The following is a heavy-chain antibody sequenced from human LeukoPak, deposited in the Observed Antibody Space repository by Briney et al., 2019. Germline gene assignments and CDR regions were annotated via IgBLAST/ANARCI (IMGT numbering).Heavy chain of an antibody. CDR2: IYYSGST. Sequence: KPSETLSLTCTVSGGSISSYYWSWIRQPPGKGLEWIGHIYYSGSTNYNPSLKSRVTISIDTSRNQFSLRLSSVTAADTAINYCAREGPDYSDYNWFDPWGQGTLVTVSS. CDR3: AREGPDYSDYNWFDP. J-gene: IGHJ5*02. CDR1: GGSISSYY. V-gene: IGHV4-59*01. D-gene: IGHD4-11*01.